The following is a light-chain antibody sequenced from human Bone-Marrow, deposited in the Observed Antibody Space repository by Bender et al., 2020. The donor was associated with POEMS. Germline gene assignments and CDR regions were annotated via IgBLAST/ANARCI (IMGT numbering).Light chain of an antibody. CDR2: DDT. V-gene: IGLV3-21*03. J-gene: IGLJ2*01. CDR1: NIGSKA. CDR3: SSYAGSTIWI. Sequence: SYVLTQPPSVSVAPGKTATITCGGNNIGSKAVHWYQQKPGQAPVLVIYDDTDRPSGIPERFSGSNSDNTASLTISGLQAEDEAHYYCSSYAGSTIWIFGGGTKLTVL.